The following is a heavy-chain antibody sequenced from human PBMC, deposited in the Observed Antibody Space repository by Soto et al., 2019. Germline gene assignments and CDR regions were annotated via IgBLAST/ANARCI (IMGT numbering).Heavy chain of an antibody. D-gene: IGHD2-2*01. Sequence: ASGKVSCKASGYTFTRYYMHWVRQAPGQGLEWMGIINPSGGSTSYAQKFQGRITMTRDTSTSTVYMELSSLRSEATAVYYCARGVPGEALSWFDPWGQGTLVTVSS. V-gene: IGHV1-46*01. J-gene: IGHJ5*02. CDR1: GYTFTRYY. CDR3: ARGVPGEALSWFDP. CDR2: INPSGGST.